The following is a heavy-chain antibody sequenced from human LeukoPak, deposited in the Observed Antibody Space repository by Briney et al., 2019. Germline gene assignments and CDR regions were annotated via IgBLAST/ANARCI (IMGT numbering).Heavy chain of an antibody. CDR2: IYYSGST. V-gene: IGHV4-39*07. D-gene: IGHD3-22*01. CDR1: GGSISSSSYY. CDR3: ARYYYDRSAPFDS. Sequence: PSETLSLTCTVSGGSISSSSYYWGWIRQPPGKGLEWIGSIYYSGSTYYNPSLRSRVTISVDTSKNQFSLKLSSVTAADTAVYYCARYYYDRSAPFDSWGKEPRVTVP. J-gene: IGHJ4*02.